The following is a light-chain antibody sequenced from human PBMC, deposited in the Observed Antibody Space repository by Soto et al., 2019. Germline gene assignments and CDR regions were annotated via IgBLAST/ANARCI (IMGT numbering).Light chain of an antibody. CDR1: QGIRND. Sequence: AIQMTQSPSSLSASVGDRVTITCRASQGIRNDLGWYQQKPGKAPKLLIHAASILQSGVPSRFSGSGSDTDFTLTISSLQPEDFATYYCLQDYNYPRTFGQGTKVDIK. V-gene: IGKV1-6*01. J-gene: IGKJ1*01. CDR3: LQDYNYPRT. CDR2: AAS.